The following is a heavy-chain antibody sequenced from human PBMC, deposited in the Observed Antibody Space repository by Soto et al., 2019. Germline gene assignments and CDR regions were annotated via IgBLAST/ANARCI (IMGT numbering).Heavy chain of an antibody. J-gene: IGHJ4*02. Sequence: EAQLVESGGGLVKPGGSLRLSCAASGFTFSSYSMNWVRQAPGKGLEWVSSISSSSSYIYYADSVKGRFTISRDNAKNSLYLQMNSLRAEDTAVYYCASGLRFLEWLLDYWGQGTLVTVSS. CDR2: ISSSSSYI. D-gene: IGHD3-3*01. CDR3: ASGLRFLEWLLDY. V-gene: IGHV3-21*01. CDR1: GFTFSSYS.